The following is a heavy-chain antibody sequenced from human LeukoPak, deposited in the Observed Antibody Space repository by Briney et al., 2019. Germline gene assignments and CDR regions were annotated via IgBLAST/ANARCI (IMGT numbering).Heavy chain of an antibody. CDR2: ISYDGRQK. CDR1: GFTFSEYA. V-gene: IGHV3-30-3*01. D-gene: IGHD2-15*01. CDR3: AKDSIACSGGSCYSGD. Sequence: PGRSLRLSCAASGFTFSEYAMHWGRQAPGKGLEWVAVISYDGRQKYYGDSVKGRFTISRDNSKNTLYLQMNSLRAEDTAVYYCAKDSIACSGGSCYSGDWGQGTLVTVSS. J-gene: IGHJ4*02.